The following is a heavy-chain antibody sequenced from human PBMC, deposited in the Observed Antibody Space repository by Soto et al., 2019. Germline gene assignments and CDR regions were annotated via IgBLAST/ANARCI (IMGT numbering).Heavy chain of an antibody. CDR3: ARDRGYSYGWNWFDP. D-gene: IGHD5-18*01. CDR2: INPSGGST. V-gene: IGHV1-46*01. J-gene: IGHJ5*02. Sequence: ASVKVSCKASGYTFTSYYMHWVRQAPGRGLEWMGIINPSGGSTSYAQKFQGRVTMTRDTSTSTVYMELSSLRSEDTAVYYCARDRGYSYGWNWFDPWGQGTLVTVSS. CDR1: GYTFTSYY.